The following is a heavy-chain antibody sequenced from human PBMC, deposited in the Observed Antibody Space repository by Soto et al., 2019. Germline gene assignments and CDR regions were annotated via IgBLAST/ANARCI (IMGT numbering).Heavy chain of an antibody. Sequence: ASVKVSCKVSGYTLTELSMHWVRQAPGKGLEWMGGFDPEDGETIYAQKFQGRVTMTEDTSTDTAYMELSSLRSEDTAVYYCATVRYYYGSGSYPNWFDPWGQGALVTVSS. CDR2: FDPEDGET. CDR3: ATVRYYYGSGSYPNWFDP. J-gene: IGHJ5*02. CDR1: GYTLTELS. V-gene: IGHV1-24*01. D-gene: IGHD3-10*01.